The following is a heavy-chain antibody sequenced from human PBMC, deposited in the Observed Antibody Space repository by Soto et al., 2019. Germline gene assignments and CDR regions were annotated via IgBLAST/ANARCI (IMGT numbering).Heavy chain of an antibody. J-gene: IGHJ6*02. CDR1: GYTFTSYG. Sequence: EASVKVSCKASGYTFTSYGISWVRQAPGQGXEWMGWISAYNGNTNYAQKLQGRVTMTTDTSTSTAYMELRSLRSDDTAVYYCARDFRELWFGELSLYYYYYGMDVWGQGPTVTVSS. D-gene: IGHD3-10*01. V-gene: IGHV1-18*01. CDR2: ISAYNGNT. CDR3: ARDFRELWFGELSLYYYYYGMDV.